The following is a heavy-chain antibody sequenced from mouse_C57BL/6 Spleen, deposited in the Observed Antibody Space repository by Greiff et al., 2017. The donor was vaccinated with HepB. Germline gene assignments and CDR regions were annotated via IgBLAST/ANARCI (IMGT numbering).Heavy chain of an antibody. CDR1: GFNIKNPY. J-gene: IGHJ3*01. CDR2: IDPANGNT. CDR3: ARDGYAFAY. Sequence: EVQLQQSVAELVRPGASVKLSCTASGFNIKNPYMHWVKQRPEQGLEWIGRIDPANGNTKYAPKFQGKATITADTSSNTAYLQLSSLTSEDTAIYYCARDGYAFAYWGQGTLVTVSA. D-gene: IGHD2-2*01. V-gene: IGHV14-3*01.